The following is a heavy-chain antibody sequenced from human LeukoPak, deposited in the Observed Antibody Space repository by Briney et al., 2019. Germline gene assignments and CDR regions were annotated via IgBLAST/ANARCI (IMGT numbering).Heavy chain of an antibody. CDR2: IRGSGSGM. J-gene: IGHJ4*02. CDR3: ARDDNWGFDY. V-gene: IGHV3-21*05. Sequence: GGSLRLSCAASGFVFSDYSMNWVRQAPGEGLEWLANIRGSGSGMGSGNYYAGSVRGRFTISRDNAKNSLYLQMNSLRTDDTAFYYCARDDNWGFDYWGQGALVTVSS. CDR1: GFVFSDYS. D-gene: IGHD7-27*01.